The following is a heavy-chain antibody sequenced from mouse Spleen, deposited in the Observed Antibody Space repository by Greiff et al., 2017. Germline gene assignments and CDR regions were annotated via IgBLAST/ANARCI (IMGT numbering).Heavy chain of an antibody. V-gene: IGHV5-4*03. CDR1: GFTFSSYA. CDR3: AITGDAMDY. J-gene: IGHJ4*01. Sequence: EVKVVESGGGLVKPGGSLKLSCAASGFTFSSYAMSWVRQTPEKRLEWVATISDGGSYTYYPDNVKGRFTISRDNAKNNLYLQMSHLKSEDTAMYYCAITGDAMDYWGQGTSVTVSS. CDR2: ISDGGSYT. D-gene: IGHD4-1*01.